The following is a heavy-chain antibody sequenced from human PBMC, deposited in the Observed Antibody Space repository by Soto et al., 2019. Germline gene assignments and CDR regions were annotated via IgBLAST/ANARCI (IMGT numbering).Heavy chain of an antibody. CDR1: GDSVSSYSAA. CDR3: AIVATLGFDY. D-gene: IGHD7-27*01. J-gene: IGHJ4*02. Sequence: AQTLALTCEGSGDSVSSYSAAWHWIRKSPSRGFAWLGRACYRSKWYKDYAVSVKSRITIPPDTSKNQLSLQLNSGTPEDTAVYYCAIVATLGFDYCGQGTLVTVSS. CDR2: ACYRSKWYK. V-gene: IGHV6-1*01.